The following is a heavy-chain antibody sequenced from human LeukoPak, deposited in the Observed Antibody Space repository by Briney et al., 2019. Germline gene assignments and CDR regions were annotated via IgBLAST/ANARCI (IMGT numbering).Heavy chain of an antibody. D-gene: IGHD4-23*01. CDR2: ISYDESNK. CDR3: AKDGVESYGGVSFFDY. V-gene: IGHV3-30*04. Sequence: PGGSLRLSCAASGFTFSSYAMHWVRQAPGKGLEWVAVISYDESNKYYADPVKGRFTISRDKSKDTLFLQMNSLRVEDTAIYYCAKDGVESYGGVSFFDYWGQGTLVTVSS. J-gene: IGHJ4*02. CDR1: GFTFSSYA.